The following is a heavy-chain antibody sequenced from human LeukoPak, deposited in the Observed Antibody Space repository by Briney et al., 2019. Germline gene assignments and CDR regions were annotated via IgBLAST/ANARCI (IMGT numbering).Heavy chain of an antibody. J-gene: IGHJ4*02. CDR3: ARAGYDILTGYYSSVY. CDR1: GFTFSSYS. D-gene: IGHD3-9*01. Sequence: GGSLRLSCAASGFTFSSYSMNWVRQAPGKGLEWVSSISSSSSYIYYADSVKGRFTIFRDNAKNSLYLQMNSLRAEDTAVYYCARAGYDILTGYYSSVYWGQGTLVTVSS. V-gene: IGHV3-21*01. CDR2: ISSSSSYI.